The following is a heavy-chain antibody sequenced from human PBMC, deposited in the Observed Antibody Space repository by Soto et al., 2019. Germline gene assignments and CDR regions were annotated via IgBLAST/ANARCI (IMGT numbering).Heavy chain of an antibody. V-gene: IGHV3-30-3*01. D-gene: IGHD2-15*01. CDR1: GFTFSSFA. CDR3: ARGGAWTPEGLGY. CDR2: XXXXVVNY. Sequence: QVQLVESGGGVVQPGRSLRLSCAASGFTFSSFAMHWVRQAPGKGLXXXXXXXXXVVNYYYAESVKGRFTISRDNSKNTLYLQMNSLRNEETAVYYCARGGAWTPEGLGYWGQGTLVTVSS. J-gene: IGHJ4*02.